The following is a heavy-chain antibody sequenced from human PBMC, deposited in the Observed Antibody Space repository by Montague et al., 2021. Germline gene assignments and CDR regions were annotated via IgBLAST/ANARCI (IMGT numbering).Heavy chain of an antibody. CDR3: AKDRSGRHGALGD. Sequence: SLRLSCAASGFTFSNYWMSWVRQAPGKGLEWVANMREDGSERYYVESVKGRFTISRDNAKNSVYLQMNSLRAEDTAVYYCAKDRSGRHGALGDWGQGTQVTVSS. CDR1: GFTFSNYW. J-gene: IGHJ4*02. V-gene: IGHV3-7*01. D-gene: IGHD3-10*01. CDR2: MREDGSER.